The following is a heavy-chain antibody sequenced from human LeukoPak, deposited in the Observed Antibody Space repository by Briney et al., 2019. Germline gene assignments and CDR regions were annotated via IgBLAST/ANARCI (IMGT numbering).Heavy chain of an antibody. V-gene: IGHV3-48*03. Sequence: GGSLRLSCAASGFTFSNYAINWVRQAPGKGLEWVSYISGTGTNIYYADSVKGRFTISRDNAKNSLYLQMNSLRAEDTAVYYCASYSSSWYYFDYWGQGTLVTVSS. CDR1: GFTFSNYA. CDR3: ASYSSSWYYFDY. J-gene: IGHJ4*02. D-gene: IGHD6-13*01. CDR2: ISGTGTNI.